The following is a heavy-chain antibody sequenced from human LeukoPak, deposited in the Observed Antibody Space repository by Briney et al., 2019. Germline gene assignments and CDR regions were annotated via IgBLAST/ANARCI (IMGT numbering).Heavy chain of an antibody. CDR1: GYTFTSYG. CDR2: ISAYNGNT. J-gene: IGHJ4*02. CDR3: ARGIEGGSGYYSKLPGGY. D-gene: IGHD2/OR15-2a*01. Sequence: ASVKVSCKASGYTFTSYGISWVRQAPGQGLEWMGWISAYNGNTNYAQKLQGRVTMTTDTSTSTAYMELRSLRSDDTAVYYCARGIEGGSGYYSKLPGGYWGQGTLVTVSS. V-gene: IGHV1-18*01.